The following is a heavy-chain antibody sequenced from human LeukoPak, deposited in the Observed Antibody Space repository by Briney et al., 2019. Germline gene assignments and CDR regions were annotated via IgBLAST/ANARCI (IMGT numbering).Heavy chain of an antibody. J-gene: IGHJ4*02. CDR2: ISYDGGNK. V-gene: IGHV3-30*04. CDR3: ARDRGATFDY. CDR1: GFTFSSYA. Sequence: GRSLRLSCAASGFTFSSYAMHWVRQAPGKGLEWVAVISYDGGNKYYADSVKGRFTISRDNSKNTLYLQMNSLRAEDTAVYYCARDRGATFDYWGQGTLVAVSS. D-gene: IGHD3-10*01.